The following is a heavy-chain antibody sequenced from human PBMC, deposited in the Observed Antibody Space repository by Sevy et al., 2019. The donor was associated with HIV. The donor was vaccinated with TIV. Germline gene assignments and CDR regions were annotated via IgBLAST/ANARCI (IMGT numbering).Heavy chain of an antibody. Sequence: GGSLRLSCVASGFTYSMNWVRQAPRKGLEWVSYISDSSATIHYADSVKGRFTISRDNAKNSLDLQMNTLRAEDTAVYYCASQRGGYERLYYFDSWGQGTLVTVSS. CDR3: ASQRGGYERLYYFDS. V-gene: IGHV3-48*01. CDR1: GFTYS. CDR2: ISDSSATI. J-gene: IGHJ4*02. D-gene: IGHD2-15*01.